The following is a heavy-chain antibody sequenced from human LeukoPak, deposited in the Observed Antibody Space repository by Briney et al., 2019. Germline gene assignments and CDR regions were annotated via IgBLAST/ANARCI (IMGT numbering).Heavy chain of an antibody. CDR1: GFTFSSYE. V-gene: IGHV3-48*03. CDR3: ARGIGATGLYFDY. J-gene: IGHJ4*02. D-gene: IGHD6-13*01. CDR2: ISSSGSTI. Sequence: GGSLRLSCAASGFTFSSYEMNWVRQAPGKGLEWVSYISSSGSTIYYADSVKGRFTISRDNAKNSLYLQMNSLRVEDTAVYYCARGIGATGLYFDYWGQGTLVTVSS.